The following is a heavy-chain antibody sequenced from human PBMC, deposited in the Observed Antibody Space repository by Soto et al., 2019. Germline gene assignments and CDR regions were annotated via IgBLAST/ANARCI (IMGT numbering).Heavy chain of an antibody. CDR3: ARGGGVGVAGSAAFDM. V-gene: IGHV1-2*02. Sequence: QLHLVQSGAVVKKPGASVTVSCSASGYPVTAYYMHWVRQAPGRGLEWMGGINPATGAAKYTQAFQGRVTMTRDTSTSTVFMERGGLTPEDTAVFYCARGGGVGVAGSAAFDMWGQGTVVTVSS. D-gene: IGHD3-3*01. CDR2: INPATGAA. J-gene: IGHJ3*02. CDR1: GYPVTAYY.